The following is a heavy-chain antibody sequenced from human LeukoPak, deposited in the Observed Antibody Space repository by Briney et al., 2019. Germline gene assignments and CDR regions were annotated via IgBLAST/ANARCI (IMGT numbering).Heavy chain of an antibody. CDR3: TRSFPGIVGAADF. D-gene: IGHD1-26*01. CDR2: IHSSGKT. V-gene: IGHV4-59*01. J-gene: IGHJ4*02. Sequence: SETLSLTCTVSGGSIISYYWSWIRQSPQKGLEWIAYIHSSGKTNYNPSPKSRVTISVDTSKNQFSLKVTSVTAADTGVYYCTRSFPGIVGAADFWGQGTLVTVSS. CDR1: GGSIISYY.